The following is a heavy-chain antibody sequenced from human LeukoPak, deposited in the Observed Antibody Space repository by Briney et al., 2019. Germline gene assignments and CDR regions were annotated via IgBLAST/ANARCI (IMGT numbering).Heavy chain of an antibody. Sequence: SQTLSLTCTVSGGSISSGSYYWSWFRQPAGKGLEWIGRIYTSGTTNYNPSLKSRVTISVDTSKNQFSLKLSSVTAADTAVYYCASLRERSYYARGFDYWGQGTLVTVSS. J-gene: IGHJ4*02. CDR3: ASLRERSYYARGFDY. V-gene: IGHV4-61*02. D-gene: IGHD1-26*01. CDR1: GGSISSGSYY. CDR2: IYTSGTT.